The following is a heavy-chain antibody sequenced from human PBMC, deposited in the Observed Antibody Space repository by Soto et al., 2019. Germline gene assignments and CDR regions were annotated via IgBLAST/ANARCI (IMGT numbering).Heavy chain of an antibody. V-gene: IGHV4-39*01. D-gene: IGHD5-18*01. CDR3: ARQEWIQLWPDDY. J-gene: IGHJ4*02. Sequence: LQLQESGPGLVKPSETLSLTCTVSVGFIRSSNDYWGWISQPPGKGLEWIGSIYYSGSTYYNPSLKSRVTISVDTSKNQFSLKLSSVTAADTAVYYCARQEWIQLWPDDYWGQGTLVTVSS. CDR1: VGFIRSSNDY. CDR2: IYYSGST.